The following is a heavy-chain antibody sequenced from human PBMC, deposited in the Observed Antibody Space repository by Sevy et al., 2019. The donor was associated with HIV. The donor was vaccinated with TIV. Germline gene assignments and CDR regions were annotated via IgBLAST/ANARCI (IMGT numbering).Heavy chain of an antibody. J-gene: IGHJ4*02. CDR1: GGSISSYY. CDR2: IYYSGST. D-gene: IGHD3-22*01. Sequence: SETLSLTCTVSGGSISSYYWSWIRQPPGKGLEWIGYIYYSGSTNYNPSLKSRVTISVDTSKNQFSLKLSSVTAADTAVYYCARGYSHSSGYLPFDYWGQGTLVTVSS. CDR3: ARGYSHSSGYLPFDY. V-gene: IGHV4-59*01.